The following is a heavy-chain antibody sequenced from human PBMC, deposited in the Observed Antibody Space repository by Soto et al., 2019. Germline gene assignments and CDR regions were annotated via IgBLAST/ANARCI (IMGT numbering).Heavy chain of an antibody. J-gene: IGHJ5*02. CDR1: GFTFFTYN. V-gene: IGHV3-48*01. CDR2: ISGSSSTI. D-gene: IGHD1-26*01. CDR3: ARDYSGSFNWFDP. Sequence: GGSLRLSCAASGFTFFTYNINWVRQAPGEGLEWVSYISGSSSTIYYADSVKGRFTISRDNAKNSLYLQMNSLRVDDTAVYYCARDYSGSFNWFDPCGQRTLVTVSS.